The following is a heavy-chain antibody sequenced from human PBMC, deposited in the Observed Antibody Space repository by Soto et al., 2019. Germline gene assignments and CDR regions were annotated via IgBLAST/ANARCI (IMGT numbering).Heavy chain of an antibody. Sequence: QVQLVESGGGVVQPGRSLRLSCAASGFTFSNYAMHWVRQAPGKGLEWVALISYAGSNKYYADSVKGRLTISRDNSKNTLYLQMNSLRAEDTAVYYCAGGGYCISTSCYLNWFDPWGQGTLVTVSS. D-gene: IGHD2-2*01. CDR1: GFTFSNYA. CDR2: ISYAGSNK. V-gene: IGHV3-30-3*01. CDR3: AGGGYCISTSCYLNWFDP. J-gene: IGHJ5*02.